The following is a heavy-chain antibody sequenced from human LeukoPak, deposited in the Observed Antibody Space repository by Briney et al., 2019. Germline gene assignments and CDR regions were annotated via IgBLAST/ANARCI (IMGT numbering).Heavy chain of an antibody. J-gene: IGHJ4*02. Sequence: GGSLRLSCAASGFTFSSYAMLWVRQAPGKGLEWVAVISYDGSNKYYADSVKGRFTISRDNSKNTLYLQMNSLRAEDTAVYYCARESSGSSSWYYFDYWGQGTLVTVSS. D-gene: IGHD6-13*01. CDR3: ARESSGSSSWYYFDY. CDR1: GFTFSSYA. CDR2: ISYDGSNK. V-gene: IGHV3-30*04.